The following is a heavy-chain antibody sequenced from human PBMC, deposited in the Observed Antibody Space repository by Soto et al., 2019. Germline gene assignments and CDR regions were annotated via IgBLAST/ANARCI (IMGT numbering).Heavy chain of an antibody. J-gene: IGHJ4*02. CDR2: MNPNSGNT. Sequence: QVQLVQSGAEVKKPGASVKVSCKASGYTFTRYDINWVRQATGQGLEWMGWMNPNSGNTGYAQKVQCRVTMTRNTSISTAYMELSSLRSEDTAVYYCASSTNDYGDRHWGQGTLVTVSS. D-gene: IGHD4-17*01. V-gene: IGHV1-8*01. CDR1: GYTFTRYD. CDR3: ASSTNDYGDRH.